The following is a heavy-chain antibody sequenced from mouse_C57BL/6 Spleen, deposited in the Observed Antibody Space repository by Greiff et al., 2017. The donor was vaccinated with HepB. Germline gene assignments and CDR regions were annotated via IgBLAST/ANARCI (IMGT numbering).Heavy chain of an antibody. CDR3: ARSDPITTVVARYYAMDY. J-gene: IGHJ4*01. V-gene: IGHV1-64*01. CDR1: GYTFTSYW. D-gene: IGHD1-1*01. CDR2: IHPNSGST. Sequence: VQLQQSGAELVKPGASVKLSCKASGYTFTSYWMHWVKQRPGQGLEWIGMIHPNSGSTNYNEKFKSKATLTVDKSSSTAYMQLSSLTSEDSAVYYCARSDPITTVVARYYAMDYWGQGTSVTVSS.